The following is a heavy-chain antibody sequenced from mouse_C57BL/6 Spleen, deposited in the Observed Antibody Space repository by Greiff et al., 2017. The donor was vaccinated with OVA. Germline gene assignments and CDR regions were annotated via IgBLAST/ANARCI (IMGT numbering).Heavy chain of an antibody. J-gene: IGHJ3*01. CDR1: GYTFTSYW. D-gene: IGHD2-1*01. CDR2: IHPNSGST. CDR3: ALDYGNYEAWFAY. Sequence: QVQLQQPGAELVKPGASVKLSCKASGYTFTSYWMHWVKPRPGQGLEWIGMIHPNSGSTNYNEKFKSKATLTVDKSSSTAYMQLSSLTSEDSAVYYCALDYGNYEAWFAYWGQGTLVTVSA. V-gene: IGHV1-64*01.